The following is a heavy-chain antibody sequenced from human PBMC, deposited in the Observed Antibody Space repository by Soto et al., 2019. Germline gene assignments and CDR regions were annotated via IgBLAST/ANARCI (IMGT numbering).Heavy chain of an antibody. V-gene: IGHV3-73*01. J-gene: IGHJ6*02. CDR2: IRSKANSYAT. CDR1: GFTFSGSA. D-gene: IGHD3-9*01. Sequence: GGSLRLSCAASGFTFSGSAMHWVRQASGKGLEWVGRIRSKANSYATAYAASVKGRFTISRDDSKNTAYLQMNSLKTEDTAVYYCTRLDYDILTGPIPYGMDVWGQGTTVTVSS. CDR3: TRLDYDILTGPIPYGMDV.